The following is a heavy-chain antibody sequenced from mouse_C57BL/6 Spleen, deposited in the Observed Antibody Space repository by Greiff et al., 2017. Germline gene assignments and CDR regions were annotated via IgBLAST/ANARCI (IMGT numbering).Heavy chain of an antibody. V-gene: IGHV5-6*01. CDR2: ISSGGSYT. CDR1: GFTFSSYG. CDR3: ARHGYYYGSRGDYYAMDY. D-gene: IGHD1-1*01. J-gene: IGHJ4*01. Sequence: EVKLVESGGDLVKPGGSLKLSCAASGFTFSSYGMSWVRQTPDKRLEWVATISSGGSYTYYPDSVKGRFTISRDNAKNTLYLQMSSLKSEDTAMYYCARHGYYYGSRGDYYAMDYWGQGTSVTVSS.